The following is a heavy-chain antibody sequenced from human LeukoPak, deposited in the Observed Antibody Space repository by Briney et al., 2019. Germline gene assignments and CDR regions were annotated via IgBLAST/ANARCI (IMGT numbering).Heavy chain of an antibody. CDR1: GGSISSYY. D-gene: IGHD5-12*01. CDR3: ARGVDIVTY. V-gene: IGHV4-59*01. J-gene: IGHJ4*02. CDR2: IYYSGST. Sequence: SETLSLTCTVSGGSISSYYWSSIRQPPGKGLEWIGYIYYSGSTNYNPSLKSRVTISVDTSKNQFSLKLSSVTAADTAVYYCARGVDIVTYWGQGTLVTVSS.